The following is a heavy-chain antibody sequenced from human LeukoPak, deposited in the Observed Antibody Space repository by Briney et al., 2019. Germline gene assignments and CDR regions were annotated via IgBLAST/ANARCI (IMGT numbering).Heavy chain of an antibody. Sequence: GASVKVSCKASGYTFTGYFMHWVRQAPGQGLEWMGWINPNSGGTNYAQKFQGRVTMTRDTSISTAYMELSRLRSDDTAIYYCARLYNSDWYFDYWGQGTLVTVSS. CDR1: GYTFTGYF. V-gene: IGHV1-2*02. CDR2: INPNSGGT. J-gene: IGHJ4*02. CDR3: ARLYNSDWYFDY. D-gene: IGHD6-19*01.